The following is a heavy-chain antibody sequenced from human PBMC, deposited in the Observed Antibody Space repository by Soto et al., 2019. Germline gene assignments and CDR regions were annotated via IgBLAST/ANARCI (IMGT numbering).Heavy chain of an antibody. V-gene: IGHV4-39*02. CDR1: GGSISSTAYQ. CDR2: ISYSGNT. Sequence: AETLSRTFAVSGGSISSTAYQWGWIRQPPVKVLEWIGSISYSGNTHYTPSLKSRVTISVYTSENHFSLKLNSVTAADTAVFYFARRVPAPTSPRRDYFKYWGQGTLVNVSS. D-gene: IGHD2-2*01. J-gene: IGHJ4*02. CDR3: ARRVPAPTSPRRDYFKY.